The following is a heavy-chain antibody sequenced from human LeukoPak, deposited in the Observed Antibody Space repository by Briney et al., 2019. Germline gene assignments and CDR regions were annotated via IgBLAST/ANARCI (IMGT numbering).Heavy chain of an antibody. D-gene: IGHD7-27*01. Sequence: SETLSLTCTVSGGSISSYYWSWIRQPPGKGLEWIGYIYYSGSTNYNPSLKSRVTISVDTSKNQFSLNLTSVTAADTAVYYCARDSWGRFDYWGQGTLVAVSS. CDR3: ARDSWGRFDY. V-gene: IGHV4-59*01. J-gene: IGHJ4*02. CDR1: GGSISSYY. CDR2: IYYSGST.